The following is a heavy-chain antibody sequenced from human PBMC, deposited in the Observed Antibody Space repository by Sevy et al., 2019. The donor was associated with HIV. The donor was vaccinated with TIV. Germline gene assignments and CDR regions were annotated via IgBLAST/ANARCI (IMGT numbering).Heavy chain of an antibody. CDR2: IYHSGST. CDR3: TRGGWGYCRGGSCYPPNWFEP. D-gene: IGHD2-15*01. CDR1: GGSISSGGYS. J-gene: IGHJ5*02. V-gene: IGHV4-30-2*01. Sequence: SETLSLTCAVSGGSISSGGYSWSWIRQPPGKGLEWIGYIYHSGSTYYNPSLKSRVTISVDRSKNQFSLKLSSVTAADTAGYYCTRGGWGYCRGGSCYPPNWFEPWGQGTLVTVSS.